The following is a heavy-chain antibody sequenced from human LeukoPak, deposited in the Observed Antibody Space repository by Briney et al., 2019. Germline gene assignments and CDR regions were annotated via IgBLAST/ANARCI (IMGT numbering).Heavy chain of an antibody. CDR1: GGSMSTYY. J-gene: IGHJ3*02. D-gene: IGHD5-24*01. V-gene: IGHV4-59*06. Sequence: SETLSLTCTVSGGSMSTYYWSWIRQHPRKGLEWIGYIYYSGSTYYNPSLKSRVTISVDTSKNQFSLKLSSVTAADTAVYYCARDMSENDAFDIWGQGTMVTVSS. CDR2: IYYSGST. CDR3: ARDMSENDAFDI.